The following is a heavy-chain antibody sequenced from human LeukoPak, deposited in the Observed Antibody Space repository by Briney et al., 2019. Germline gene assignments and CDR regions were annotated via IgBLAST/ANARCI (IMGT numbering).Heavy chain of an antibody. Sequence: SETLSLTCAVYGXSFSGYYWSWIRQPPGKGLEWIGEINHSGSTNYNPSLKSRVTISVDTSKNQFSLKLSSVTAADTAVYYCAEGRHYYDSSGYGYWGQGTLVTVSS. CDR2: INHSGST. D-gene: IGHD3-22*01. CDR3: AEGRHYYDSSGYGY. CDR1: GXSFSGYY. V-gene: IGHV4-34*01. J-gene: IGHJ4*02.